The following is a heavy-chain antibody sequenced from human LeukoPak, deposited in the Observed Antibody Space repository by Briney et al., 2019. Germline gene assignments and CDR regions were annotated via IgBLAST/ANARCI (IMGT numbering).Heavy chain of an antibody. CDR2: ISVYNGNT. J-gene: IGHJ4*02. Sequence: GASVRVSCRASGYTFNNYGINWVRQAPGQGLEWMGYISVYNGNTNYAQKLQGRVTMTTDTSTSTAYMELRSLTSEDTAVYYCACGPPGDLLTAYFHYWGQGTLVTVSS. CDR3: ACGPPGDLLTAYFHY. CDR1: GYTFNNYG. V-gene: IGHV1-18*01. D-gene: IGHD3-9*01.